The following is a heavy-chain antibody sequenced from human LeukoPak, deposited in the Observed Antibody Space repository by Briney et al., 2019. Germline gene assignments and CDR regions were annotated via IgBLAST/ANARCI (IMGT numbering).Heavy chain of an antibody. Sequence: PGGSLRLSCAASGFIFSTYDMHWVRQGTGKGLGWVSAIGTVGDTHYADSVKGRFTISRENAKNSLYLQMNSLRAGDTAVYYCVREGTIAEAGRWIDALNMWGQGTMVTVSS. CDR3: VREGTIAEAGRWIDALNM. CDR2: IGTVGDT. V-gene: IGHV3-13*01. CDR1: GFIFSTYD. J-gene: IGHJ3*02. D-gene: IGHD6-13*01.